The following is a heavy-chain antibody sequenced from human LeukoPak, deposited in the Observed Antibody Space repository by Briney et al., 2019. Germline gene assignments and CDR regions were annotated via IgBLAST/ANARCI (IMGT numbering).Heavy chain of an antibody. CDR1: GGTFSSYA. V-gene: IGHV1-69*13. J-gene: IGHJ4*02. CDR2: IIPIFGTA. Sequence: ASVKVSCKASGGTFSSYAISWARQAPGQGLEWMGGIIPIFGTANYAQKFQGRVTITADESTSTAYMELSSLRSEDTAVYYCARGSVIVGAMAYFDYWGQGTLVTVSS. CDR3: ARGSVIVGAMAYFDY. D-gene: IGHD1-26*01.